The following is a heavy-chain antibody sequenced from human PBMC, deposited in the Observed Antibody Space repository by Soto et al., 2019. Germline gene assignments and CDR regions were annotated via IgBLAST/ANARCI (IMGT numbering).Heavy chain of an antibody. D-gene: IGHD4-17*01. J-gene: IGHJ4*02. CDR1: GGSIRSYY. CDR2: IYYSGST. V-gene: IGHV4-59*08. CDR3: ASLNGDYVYY. Sequence: SETLSLTCTVSGGSIRSYYWSWIRQPPGKGLEWIGYIYYSGSTNYNPSLKSRVTISVDTSKNQFSLKLSSVTAADTAVYYCASLNGDYVYYWGQGTLVTVSS.